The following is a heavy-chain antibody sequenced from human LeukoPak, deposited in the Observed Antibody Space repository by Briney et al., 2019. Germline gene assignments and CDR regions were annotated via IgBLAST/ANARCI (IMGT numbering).Heavy chain of an antibody. Sequence: GSSVKVSCKASGGTFSSYAISWVRQAPGQGLEWMGGIIPVFGTSNYAQKFQGRVTITADESTRTAYMELSSLRSEDTAVYYCARAGGYCGRISCPYYFDYWGQGSLVAVSS. J-gene: IGHJ4*02. V-gene: IGHV1-69*01. CDR1: GGTFSSYA. CDR2: IIPVFGTS. D-gene: IGHD2-15*01. CDR3: ARAGGYCGRISCPYYFDY.